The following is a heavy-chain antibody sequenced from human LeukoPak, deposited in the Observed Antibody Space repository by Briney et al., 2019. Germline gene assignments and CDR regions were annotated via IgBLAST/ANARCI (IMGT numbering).Heavy chain of an antibody. V-gene: IGHV3-30*03. CDR2: ISYDGSNK. Sequence: GGSLRLSCAASGFTFSSYGMRWVRQAPGKGLEWVAVISYDGSNKYYADSVKGRFTISRDNSKNTLYLQMNSLRAEDTAVYYCASAIVVVPAAIRDDAFDIWGQGTMVTVSS. CDR1: GFTFSSYG. D-gene: IGHD2-2*01. CDR3: ASAIVVVPAAIRDDAFDI. J-gene: IGHJ3*02.